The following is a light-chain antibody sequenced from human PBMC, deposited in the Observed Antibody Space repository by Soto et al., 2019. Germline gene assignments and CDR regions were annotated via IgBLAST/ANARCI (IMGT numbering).Light chain of an antibody. CDR1: STDVGGYNY. V-gene: IGLV2-14*03. J-gene: IGLJ1*01. Sequence: QSVLTQPASVSGSPGQSITISCTGTSTDVGGYNYVSWYQQHPGKAPKVIIFDVSNRPPGVSHRFSGSTSGNTASLTISGVQAEDEAAYYCRSYTSSSTHPYVFGTRTKVTVL. CDR2: DVS. CDR3: RSYTSSSTHPYV.